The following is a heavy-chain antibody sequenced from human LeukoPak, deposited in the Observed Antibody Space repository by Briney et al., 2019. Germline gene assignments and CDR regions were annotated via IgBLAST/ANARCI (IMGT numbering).Heavy chain of an antibody. J-gene: IGHJ4*02. Sequence: SETLSLTCTVSGGSISSSSYYWGWIRQPPGKGLEWIGSIYYSGSTYYNPSLKSRVTISVDTSKNQFSLKLSSVTAADTAVYYCARLKPSYYYGSGSYYHFDYWGQGTLVTVSS. V-gene: IGHV4-39*01. D-gene: IGHD3-10*01. CDR3: ARLKPSYYYGSGSYYHFDY. CDR2: IYYSGST. CDR1: GGSISSSSYY.